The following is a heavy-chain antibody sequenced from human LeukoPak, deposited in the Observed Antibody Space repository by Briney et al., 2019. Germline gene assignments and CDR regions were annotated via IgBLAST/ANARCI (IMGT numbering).Heavy chain of an antibody. CDR1: GGSISTYY. CDR3: VRGPYGASISKWFDP. J-gene: IGHJ5*02. Sequence: SSETLSLTCTVSGGSISTYYWSWIRQPPGKGLEWIGYIYYTGSTNYNPSLKNRVTLSVDTSRNQLSLQLSSVTTADTAVYYCVRGPYGASISKWFDPWGQGTLVIVSS. CDR2: IYYTGST. D-gene: IGHD4/OR15-4a*01. V-gene: IGHV4-59*01.